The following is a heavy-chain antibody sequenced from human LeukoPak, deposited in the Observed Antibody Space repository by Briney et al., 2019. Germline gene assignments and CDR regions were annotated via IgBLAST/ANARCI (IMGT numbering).Heavy chain of an antibody. Sequence: PGGSLRLSCAASGFTFSSYGMHWVRQAPGKGLEWVAVISYDGSNKYYADSVKGRFTISRDNSKNTLYLQMNSLRAEDTAVYYCAKVGGDSGSYYDYWGQGTLVTVSS. V-gene: IGHV3-30*18. J-gene: IGHJ4*02. D-gene: IGHD1-26*01. CDR2: ISYDGSNK. CDR1: GFTFSSYG. CDR3: AKVGGDSGSYYDY.